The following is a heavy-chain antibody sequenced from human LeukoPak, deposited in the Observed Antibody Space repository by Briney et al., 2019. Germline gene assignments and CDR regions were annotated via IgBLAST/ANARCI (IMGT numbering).Heavy chain of an antibody. CDR3: TKDSQGSYDGFWYGTYGMDV. J-gene: IGHJ6*02. D-gene: IGHD3-16*01. CDR2: ISDYP. V-gene: IGHV3-23*05. CDR1: GFSFNTFA. Sequence: PGGSLRLSCVASGFSFNTFALTWVRQAPGKGLEWVSTISDYPHYADSVRGRFTISRDNSRKTVFLQMNSLTPEDAATYYCTKDSQGSYDGFWYGTYGMDVWGQGTTVIVSS.